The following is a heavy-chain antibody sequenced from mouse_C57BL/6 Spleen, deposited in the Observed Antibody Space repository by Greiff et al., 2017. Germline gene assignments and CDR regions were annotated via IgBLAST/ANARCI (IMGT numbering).Heavy chain of an antibody. V-gene: IGHV5-9-1*02. CDR3: TRGLYYGNYLDY. J-gene: IGHJ2*01. D-gene: IGHD2-1*01. CDR2: ISSGGDYI. Sequence: EVKLVESGEGLVKPGGSLKLSCAASGFTFSSYAMSWVRQTPEKRLEWVAYISSGGDYIYYADTVKGRFTISRDNARNTLYLQMSSLKSEDTAMYYCTRGLYYGNYLDYWGQGTTLTVSS. CDR1: GFTFSSYA.